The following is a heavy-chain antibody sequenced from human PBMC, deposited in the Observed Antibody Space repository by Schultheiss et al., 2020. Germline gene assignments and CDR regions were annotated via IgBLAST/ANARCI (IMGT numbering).Heavy chain of an antibody. D-gene: IGHD2/OR15-2a*01. V-gene: IGHV4-59*01. CDR1: GGSFSGYY. J-gene: IGHJ4*02. CDR3: ARDRNYYFDY. Sequence: SETLSLTCAVYGGSFSGYYWSWIRQPPGKGLEWIGYIYYTGSTNYNPSLKSRVTISVDTSKNQFPLKLSSVTAADTAVYYCARDRNYYFDYWGQGTLVTVSS. CDR2: IYYTGST.